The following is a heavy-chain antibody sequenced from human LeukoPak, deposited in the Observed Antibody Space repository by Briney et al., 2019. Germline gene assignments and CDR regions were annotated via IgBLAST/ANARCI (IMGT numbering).Heavy chain of an antibody. V-gene: IGHV1-2*02. J-gene: IGHJ4*02. CDR3: ARDSGMYSSGWYSPRFDY. Sequence: RASVKVSCKASGYTFTGYYMHWVRQAPGQGLEWMGWINPNSGGTNYAQKFQGRVTMTRDTSISTAYMELSRLRSDDTAVYYCARDSGMYSSGWYSPRFDYWGQGTLVTVSS. CDR1: GYTFTGYY. CDR2: INPNSGGT. D-gene: IGHD6-19*01.